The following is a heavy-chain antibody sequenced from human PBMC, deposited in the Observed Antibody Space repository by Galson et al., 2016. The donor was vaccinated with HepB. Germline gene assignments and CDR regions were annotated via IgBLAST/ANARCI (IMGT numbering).Heavy chain of an antibody. Sequence: SETLSLTCTVSGGSIISSSHYWGWIRQPPGKGLEWIGRIYYGGSTLYCPSLRSRVSISVDPSKNHFSLEVRSVTAADTAVYYCARPRYCSSATCTAAFDYWGQGTLVTVSS. D-gene: IGHD2-2*01. CDR2: IYYGGST. J-gene: IGHJ4*02. V-gene: IGHV4-39*01. CDR3: ARPRYCSSATCTAAFDY. CDR1: GGSIISSSHY.